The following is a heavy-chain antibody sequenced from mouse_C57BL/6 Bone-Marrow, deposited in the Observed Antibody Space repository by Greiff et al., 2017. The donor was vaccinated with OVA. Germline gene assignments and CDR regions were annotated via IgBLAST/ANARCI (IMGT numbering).Heavy chain of an antibody. CDR3: ARSMIYYGNHEGFAY. CDR1: GYTFTSYT. J-gene: IGHJ3*01. V-gene: IGHV1-4*01. CDR2: INPSSGYT. D-gene: IGHD2-1*01. Sequence: QVQLQQSGAELARPGASVKMSCKASGYTFTSYTMHWVKQRPGQGLEWIGYINPSSGYTKYNQKFKDKATLTADKSSSTAYMQLSSLTSEDSAVYYCARSMIYYGNHEGFAYWGQGTLVTVSA.